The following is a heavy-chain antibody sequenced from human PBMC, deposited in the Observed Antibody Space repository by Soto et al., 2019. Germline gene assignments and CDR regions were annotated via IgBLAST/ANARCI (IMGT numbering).Heavy chain of an antibody. V-gene: IGHV4-59*08. CDR1: GGSISSYY. CDR3: ARRGGGVFDI. D-gene: IGHD3-10*01. J-gene: IGHJ3*02. Sequence: QVHLQESCPGLVKPSETLSLTCTVSGGSISSYYWRWIAQPPGKGLEWIGDIYYSGSTNYNPSLTMRATISVDTSKNQFTLKLSSVTAADTAVYYIARRGGGVFDIWCQGTMVTVSS. CDR2: IYYSGST.